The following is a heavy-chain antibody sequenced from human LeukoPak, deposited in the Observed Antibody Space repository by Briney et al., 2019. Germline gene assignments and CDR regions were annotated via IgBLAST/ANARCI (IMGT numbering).Heavy chain of an antibody. Sequence: PSETLSLTCTVSGGSITGYYWSWIRQPAGKGLEWIGDIYYTGTTNYNPSLESRVTVSVDTSKNQFSLNLTSVTAADTAVYYCARDRAPVRYWGQGTLVTVSS. J-gene: IGHJ4*02. CDR3: ARDRAPVRY. CDR2: IYYTGTT. D-gene: IGHD3-10*01. CDR1: GGSITGYY. V-gene: IGHV4-59*01.